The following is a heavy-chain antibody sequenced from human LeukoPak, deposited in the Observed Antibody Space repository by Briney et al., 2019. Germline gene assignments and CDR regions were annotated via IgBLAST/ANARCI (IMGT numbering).Heavy chain of an antibody. D-gene: IGHD4-23*01. Sequence: GGSLRLSCAASGFTFSFYTLNWVRQAPGKGLEGVSSFGGSNTYVFYADSAKGRFTISRDNAKNSLYLQMNSLRDEDTAVYYCASHLGGNSGYWGQGTLVTVSS. CDR3: ASHLGGNSGY. CDR1: GFTFSFYT. CDR2: FGGSNTYV. V-gene: IGHV3-21*01. J-gene: IGHJ4*02.